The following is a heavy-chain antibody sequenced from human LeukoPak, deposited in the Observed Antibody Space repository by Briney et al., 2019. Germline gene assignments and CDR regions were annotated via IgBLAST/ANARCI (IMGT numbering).Heavy chain of an antibody. V-gene: IGHV1-18*01. Sequence: ASVKVSCKASGYTFTSYGISWVRQAPGQGLEWMGWISAYNGNTNYAQKLQGRVTMTTDTSTSTAYMELRSLRPDDTAVYDCARGGDWATVTLIDYWGQGTLVTVSS. J-gene: IGHJ4*02. CDR3: ARGGDWATVTLIDY. CDR2: ISAYNGNT. D-gene: IGHD4-17*01. CDR1: GYTFTSYG.